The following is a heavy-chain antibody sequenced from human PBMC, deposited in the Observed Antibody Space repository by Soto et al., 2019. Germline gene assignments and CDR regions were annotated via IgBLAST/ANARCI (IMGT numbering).Heavy chain of an antibody. CDR1: GGSISSFY. Sequence: QMVLQESGPGLVKPSETLSLTCNVSGGSISSFYWTWIRQPAGGRLEWIGRVYDSGSSNYTPSLKTRITMSLLRSRSHFSLRLYSVTAADTAVYYCARGVSETAFYPFANWFDLWGQGILVTVSS. J-gene: IGHJ5*02. D-gene: IGHD3-16*01. CDR3: ARGVSETAFYPFANWFDL. V-gene: IGHV4-4*07. CDR2: VYDSGSS.